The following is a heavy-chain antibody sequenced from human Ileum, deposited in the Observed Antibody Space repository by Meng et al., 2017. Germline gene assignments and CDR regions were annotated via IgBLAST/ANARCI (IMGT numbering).Heavy chain of an antibody. CDR2: VYSAGSVI. Sequence: QMQLREAGGGVVQPVWSLRLSCAAYGSSFSSYSMHWVRQAPGKGLGWVAVVYSAGSVIYYGESVKGRFIIYRDNSKNTLFLQMNNLRVEDTAVYYCTREPGHCNWLDPWGQGTLVTVSS. CDR3: TREPGHCNWLDP. J-gene: IGHJ5*02. CDR1: GSSFSSYS. V-gene: IGHV3-30*04. D-gene: IGHD3-9*01.